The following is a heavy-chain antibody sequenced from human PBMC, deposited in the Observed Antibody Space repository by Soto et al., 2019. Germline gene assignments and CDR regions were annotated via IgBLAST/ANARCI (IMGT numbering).Heavy chain of an antibody. Sequence: GGSLRLSCTASGFTFSSFGMAWVRQAPGKGLEWVSAISGSGDSSYYADSVRDRFTISRDNPTNTLYLQMNNLRAEDTAVYYCAKVGIGMFSHKHHFDHWGQGTQVTVSS. V-gene: IGHV3-23*01. CDR1: GFTFSSFG. CDR2: ISGSGDSS. J-gene: IGHJ4*02. CDR3: AKVGIGMFSHKHHFDH. D-gene: IGHD2-2*03.